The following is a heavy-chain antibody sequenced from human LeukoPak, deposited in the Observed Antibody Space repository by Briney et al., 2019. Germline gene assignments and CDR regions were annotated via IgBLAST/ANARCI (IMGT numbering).Heavy chain of an antibody. CDR1: GGSFSGYY. Sequence: SETLSFTCAVYGGSFSGYYWSWIRQPAGKGLEWIGRIYTSGSTNYNPSLKSRVTMSVDTSKNQFSLRLSSVTAADTAVYYCARTPIAAAAYFDYWGQGTLVTVSS. J-gene: IGHJ4*02. CDR2: IYTSGST. D-gene: IGHD6-13*01. CDR3: ARTPIAAAAYFDY. V-gene: IGHV4-59*10.